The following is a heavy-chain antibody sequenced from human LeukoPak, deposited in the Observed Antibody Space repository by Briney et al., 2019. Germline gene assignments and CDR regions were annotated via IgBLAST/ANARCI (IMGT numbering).Heavy chain of an antibody. D-gene: IGHD3-3*01. CDR2: IYYRGNT. Sequence: SETLSLTCTVSGDSISSDYWSWIRQPPGRGLEWIGYIYYRGNTNYNSSLKSRVTISLDTSKNQVSLELSSVTAADTAVYYCARGITIFGVVSHFDYWGQGTLVTVSS. V-gene: IGHV4-59*01. CDR3: ARGITIFGVVSHFDY. CDR1: GDSISSDY. J-gene: IGHJ4*02.